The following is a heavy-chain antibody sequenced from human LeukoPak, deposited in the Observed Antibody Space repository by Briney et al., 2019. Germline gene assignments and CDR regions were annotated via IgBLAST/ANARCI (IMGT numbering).Heavy chain of an antibody. CDR2: ISAYNGNT. D-gene: IGHD3-3*01. Sequence: GASVKVSCKASGYTFTSYGISWVRQAPGQGLEWMGWISAYNGNTNYAQKLQGRVTMTTDTSTSTAYMELRSLRSDDTAVYYCARWGFWSGYEANDSDMDVWGKGTTVTVSS. V-gene: IGHV1-18*01. J-gene: IGHJ6*03. CDR3: ARWGFWSGYEANDSDMDV. CDR1: GYTFTSYG.